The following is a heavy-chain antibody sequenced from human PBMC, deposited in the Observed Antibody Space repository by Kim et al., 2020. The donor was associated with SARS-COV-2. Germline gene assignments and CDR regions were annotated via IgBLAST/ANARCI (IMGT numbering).Heavy chain of an antibody. D-gene: IGHD4-17*01. CDR1: GFTFSTSP. Sequence: GGFLRLSCVASGFTFSTSPMGWVRQAPGEGLEWVSRISWDGTRTYYADSVKGRVTMSSDKSKNTVYLHMNSLRVEDTAVYYCAKGVTNSGFDYWGQGAQVTVSS. CDR3: AKGVTNSGFDY. J-gene: IGHJ4*02. V-gene: IGHV3-23*01. CDR2: ISWDGTRT.